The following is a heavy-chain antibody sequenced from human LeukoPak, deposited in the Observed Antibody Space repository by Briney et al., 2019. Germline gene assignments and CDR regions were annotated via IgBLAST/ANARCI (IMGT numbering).Heavy chain of an antibody. D-gene: IGHD3-22*01. Sequence: SETLSLTCTVSGGFISDYFWSWIRQPAGKGLEWIGRVYTSGSPNFSPSLKSRVTLSVDTSKNQFSLKLRSVTAADTAVYYCARGRYYDSSAYYQVDWFDPWGQGTLVTVSS. CDR1: GGFISDYF. J-gene: IGHJ5*02. CDR2: VYTSGSP. CDR3: ARGRYYDSSAYYQVDWFDP. V-gene: IGHV4-4*07.